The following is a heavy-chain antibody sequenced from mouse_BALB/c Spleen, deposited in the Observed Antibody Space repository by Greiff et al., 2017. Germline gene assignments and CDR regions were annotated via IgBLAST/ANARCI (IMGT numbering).Heavy chain of an antibody. CDR1: GYAFSSYW. CDR3: ARKGYGNYEVWFAY. D-gene: IGHD2-10*02. J-gene: IGHJ3*01. Sequence: QVQLQQQSGAELVRPGSSVKISCKASGYAFSSYWMNWVKQRPGQGLEWIGQIYPGDGDTNYNGKFKGKATLTADKSSSTAYMQLSSLTSEDSAVYFCARKGYGNYEVWFAYWGQGTLVTVSA. CDR2: IYPGDGDT. V-gene: IGHV1-80*01.